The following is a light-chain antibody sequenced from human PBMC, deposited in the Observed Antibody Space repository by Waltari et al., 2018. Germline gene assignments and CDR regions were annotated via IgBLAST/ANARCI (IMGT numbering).Light chain of an antibody. Sequence: EIVLTQSPGTLSLSPGERATLSCRASQSVSRTLAWYQQKPGQAPRLLIYDASTRATGIPDRFSGSGFATDFSLTISRLEAEDFAVYYCQKYGTLPATFGQGTTVEIK. CDR3: QKYGTLPAT. CDR1: QSVSRT. J-gene: IGKJ1*01. CDR2: DAS. V-gene: IGKV3-20*01.